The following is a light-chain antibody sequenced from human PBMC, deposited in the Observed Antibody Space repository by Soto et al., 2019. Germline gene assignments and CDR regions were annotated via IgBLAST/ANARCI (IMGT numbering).Light chain of an antibody. CDR3: QSYDSSLSGSYV. CDR2: GNN. Sequence: QSVLTQPPSVSGAPXXXVTISCTXXXXXIGAGYDVHWYQRLPGTAPKVLIYGNNNRPSGVPDRFSGSKSGTSASLAITGLQAEDEADYYCQSYDSSLSGSYVFGTGTKVTVL. CDR1: XXXIGAGYD. J-gene: IGLJ1*01. V-gene: IGLV1-40*01.